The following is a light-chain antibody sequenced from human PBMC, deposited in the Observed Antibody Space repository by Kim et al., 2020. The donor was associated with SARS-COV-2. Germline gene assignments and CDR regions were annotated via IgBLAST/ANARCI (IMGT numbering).Light chain of an antibody. V-gene: IGKV3-20*01. CDR2: AAS. CDR3: QQYGRAPRT. J-gene: IGKJ4*01. CDR1: QSLDSIY. Sequence: PGDRATLSRKTSQSLDSIYLAWYQQKPGQVPRLLISAASRRATGVPDRFSGSGSGTDFTLTISPVEPEDFAVYYCQQYGRAPRTFGGGTKV.